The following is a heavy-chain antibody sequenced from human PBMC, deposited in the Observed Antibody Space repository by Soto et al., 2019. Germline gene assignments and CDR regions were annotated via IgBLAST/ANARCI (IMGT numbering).Heavy chain of an antibody. CDR1: GFTFSSYG. CDR2: ISYDGSNK. CDR3: AKRDEAGYPIPPPVDY. V-gene: IGHV3-30*18. Sequence: GGSLRLSCAASGFTFSSYGMHWVRQAPGKGLEWVAVISYDGSNKYYADSVKGRFTISRDNSKNTLYLQMNSLRAEDTAVYYCAKRDEAGYPIPPPVDYWGQGALVTVSS. J-gene: IGHJ4*02. D-gene: IGHD2-15*01.